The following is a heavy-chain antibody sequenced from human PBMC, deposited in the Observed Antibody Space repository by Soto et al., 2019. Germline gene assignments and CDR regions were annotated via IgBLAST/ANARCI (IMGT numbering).Heavy chain of an antibody. CDR3: ARPIQYYFDTSAQSAWFDP. CDR2: IIPIFSTP. J-gene: IGHJ5*02. D-gene: IGHD3-22*01. V-gene: IGHV1-69*13. CDR1: GGTVCSYA. Sequence: SVKISCKSSGGTVCSYAISWLRKDPGQGLEWMGGIIPIFSTPNYAQKFQGRVTITADESTSTAYMELSSLRSEDTAVYYCARPIQYYFDTSAQSAWFDPWGQGTLVTVSS.